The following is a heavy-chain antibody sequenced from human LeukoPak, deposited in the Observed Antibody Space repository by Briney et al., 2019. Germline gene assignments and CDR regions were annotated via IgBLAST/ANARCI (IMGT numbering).Heavy chain of an antibody. CDR3: VRGNNGGYIDY. CDR1: GFTFSSYT. J-gene: IGHJ4*02. D-gene: IGHD2-8*01. Sequence: GGSLRSSCAASGFTFSSYTMNWVRQAPGKGLEWVSYTSSSSSSIFYADSVKGRFTISRDNAKNSLFLQMNSLRAEDTAVYYCVRGNNGGYIDYWGQGALVTVSS. CDR2: TSSSSSSI. V-gene: IGHV3-48*04.